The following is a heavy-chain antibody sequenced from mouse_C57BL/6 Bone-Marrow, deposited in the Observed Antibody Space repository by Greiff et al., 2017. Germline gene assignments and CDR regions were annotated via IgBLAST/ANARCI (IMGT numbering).Heavy chain of an antibody. CDR2: INPNNGGT. D-gene: IGHD1-1*01. CDR1: GYTFTDYY. Sequence: VQLQQSGPVLVKPGASVKMSCKASGYTFTDYYMNWVKQSPGKSLEWIGVINPNNGGTSYNQKFKGKATLTVDKSSSTAYMQLNSLTSEDSAFYYCALEGNYYGSSYGFAYWGQGTLVTVS. J-gene: IGHJ3*01. V-gene: IGHV1-19*01. CDR3: ALEGNYYGSSYGFAY.